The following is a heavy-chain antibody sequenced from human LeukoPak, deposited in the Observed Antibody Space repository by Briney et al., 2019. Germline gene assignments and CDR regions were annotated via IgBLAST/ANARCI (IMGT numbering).Heavy chain of an antibody. J-gene: IGHJ4*02. CDR3: ARVKYDFWSGYYPY. CDR1: GYTFTGYY. CDR2: INPNSGGT. V-gene: IGHV1-2*02. D-gene: IGHD3-3*01. Sequence: ASVRVSCKASGYTFTGYYMHWVRQAPGQGLEWVGWINPNSGGTNYAQKFQGRVTMTRDTSISTAYMELSRLRSDDTAVYYCARVKYDFWSGYYPYWGQGTLVTVSS.